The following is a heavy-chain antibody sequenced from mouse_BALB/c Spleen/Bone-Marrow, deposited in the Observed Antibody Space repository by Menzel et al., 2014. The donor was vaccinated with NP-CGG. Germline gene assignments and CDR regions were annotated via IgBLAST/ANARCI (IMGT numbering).Heavy chain of an antibody. CDR2: IWAGGST. Sequence: VMLVESGPGLVAPSQSLSITCTVSGFSLTSYGVHWVRQPPGEGLEWLGVIWAGGSTNYNSALMSRLSISKDNSKSQVFLKMNSLQTDDTAMYYCARDYYGSSYFDYWGQGTTLTVSS. V-gene: IGHV2-9*02. CDR3: ARDYYGSSYFDY. D-gene: IGHD1-1*01. CDR1: GFSLTSYG. J-gene: IGHJ2*01.